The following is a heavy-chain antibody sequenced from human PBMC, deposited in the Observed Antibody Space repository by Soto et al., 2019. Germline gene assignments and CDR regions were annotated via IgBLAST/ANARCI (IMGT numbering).Heavy chain of an antibody. CDR2: MSAYNGNT. Sequence: GASVKVSCKASGYTFTSYDINWVRQATGQGLEWMGWMSAYNGNTNYAQKLQGRVTMTTDTSTSTAYMELRSLRSDDTAVYYCARDRLVYYDSSGYYSHTYPDAFDIWGQGTMVTVSS. CDR1: GYTFTSYD. J-gene: IGHJ3*02. V-gene: IGHV1-18*01. CDR3: ARDRLVYYDSSGYYSHTYPDAFDI. D-gene: IGHD3-22*01.